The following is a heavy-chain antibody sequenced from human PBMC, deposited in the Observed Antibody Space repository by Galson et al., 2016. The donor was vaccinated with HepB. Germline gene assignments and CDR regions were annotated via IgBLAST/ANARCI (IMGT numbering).Heavy chain of an antibody. V-gene: IGHV4-4*02. Sequence: SETLSLTCVVSGGSISSTNWWNWVRQPPGKGLEWIGEIYHSGTTNYNPSLQSRVTLSVDKSNNQCSLKLTSVTAADTAVYYCARDQAGEILRRPLGYWGQGTLVTVSS. CDR3: ARDQAGEILRRPLGY. J-gene: IGHJ4*02. CDR1: GGSISSTNW. D-gene: IGHD4-17*01. CDR2: IYHSGTT.